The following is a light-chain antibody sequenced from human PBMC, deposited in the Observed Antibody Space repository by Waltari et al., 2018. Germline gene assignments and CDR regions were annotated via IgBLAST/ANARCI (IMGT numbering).Light chain of an antibody. Sequence: NFMLTQPHSVSESPGKTVIISCPRSSGRIASNHVHWYQRRPGSVPPTVIYEDNQRPSGVPGRFSGAIDSPSTSAHHTNSGLQTQDEADYDCQAHDANRYVVFGEGTKVTVL. V-gene: IGLV6-57*03. J-gene: IGLJ2*01. CDR3: QAHDANRYVV. CDR1: SGRIASNH. CDR2: EDN.